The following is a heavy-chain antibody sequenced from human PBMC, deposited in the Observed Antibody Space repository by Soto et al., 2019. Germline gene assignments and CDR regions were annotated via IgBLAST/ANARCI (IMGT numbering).Heavy chain of an antibody. CDR2: IFYSGST. CDR3: ARGHGSGWYESWDWFDP. D-gene: IGHD6-19*01. V-gene: IGHV4-59*01. CDR1: GGSISSYY. J-gene: IGHJ5*02. Sequence: SETLSLTCTVSGGSISSYYWSWIRQPPGKGLEWIGYIFYSGSTNYNPSLKSRVTISVDTSKNQVSLKLSSVTAADTAVYYCARGHGSGWYESWDWFDPWGQGTLVTVSS.